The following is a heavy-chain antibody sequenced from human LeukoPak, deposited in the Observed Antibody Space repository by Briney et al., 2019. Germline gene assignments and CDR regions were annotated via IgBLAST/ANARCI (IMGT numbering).Heavy chain of an antibody. CDR3: ARVKIYSYEPDY. D-gene: IGHD5-18*01. V-gene: IGHV1-69*06. CDR2: IIPIFGTA. CDR1: GYTFTGYY. Sequence: GASVKVSCKASGYTFTGYYMHWVRQGPGQGLEWMGGIIPIFGTANYAQKFQGRVTITADKSTSTAYMELSSLRSEDTAVYYCARVKIYSYEPDYWGQGTLVTVSS. J-gene: IGHJ4*02.